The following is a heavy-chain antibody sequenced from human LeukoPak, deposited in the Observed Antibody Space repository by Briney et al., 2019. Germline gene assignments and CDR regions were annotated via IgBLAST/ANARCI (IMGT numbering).Heavy chain of an antibody. Sequence: SETLSLTCTVSGGSISSSSYYWGWIRQPPGKGLEWIGSIYYSGSTCYNPSLKSRVTISVDTSKNQFSLKLSSVTAADTAVYYCARGGGERRYYYDSSGYRNWGQGTLVTVSS. CDR1: GGSISSSSYY. CDR2: IYYSGST. J-gene: IGHJ4*02. V-gene: IGHV4-39*07. D-gene: IGHD3-22*01. CDR3: ARGGGERRYYYDSSGYRN.